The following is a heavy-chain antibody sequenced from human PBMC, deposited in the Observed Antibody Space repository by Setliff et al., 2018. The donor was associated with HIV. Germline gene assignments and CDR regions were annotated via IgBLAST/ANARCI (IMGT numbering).Heavy chain of an antibody. D-gene: IGHD3-10*01. CDR2: VYYTGKT. J-gene: IGHJ6*02. V-gene: IGHV4-31*03. CDR1: GGSLISGGYY. Sequence: SETLSLTCSVSGGSLISGGYYWSWIRQHPGKGLEWIGYVYYTGKTYYNPSLESRISMSVDTSKNQFSLKLRSVTAADTAVYYCARDRGNADYYYGMDVWGQGTTVTVSS. CDR3: ARDRGNADYYYGMDV.